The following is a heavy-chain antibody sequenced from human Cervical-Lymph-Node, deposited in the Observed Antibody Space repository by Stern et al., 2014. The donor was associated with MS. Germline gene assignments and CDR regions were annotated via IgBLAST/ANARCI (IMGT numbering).Heavy chain of an antibody. Sequence: EQLVESGPGLVKPSQTLSLTCTGSGGSISSGGYCWSWIRQRPGKGPEWMGDIYYSGNPYYNPSLESRVTISVDTSKSQFSLKLSSVTAADTAVYYCARWDTRYGYYYGLDVWGQGTTVTVSS. D-gene: IGHD5-18*01. V-gene: IGHV4-31*03. CDR1: GGSISSGGYC. CDR2: IYYSGNP. CDR3: ARWDTRYGYYYGLDV. J-gene: IGHJ6*02.